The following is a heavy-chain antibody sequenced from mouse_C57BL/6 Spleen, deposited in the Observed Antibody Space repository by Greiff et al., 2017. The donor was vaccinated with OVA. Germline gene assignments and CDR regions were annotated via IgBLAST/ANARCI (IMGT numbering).Heavy chain of an antibody. V-gene: IGHV5-4*01. CDR2: ISDGGSYT. Sequence: EVQVVESGGGLVKPGGSLKLSCAASGFTFSSYAMSWVRQTPEKRLEWVATISDGGSYTYYPDNVKGRFTISRDNAKNNLYLQMSHLKSEDTAMYYCARYYDGYLDYWGQGTTLTVSS. CDR1: GFTFSSYA. D-gene: IGHD2-3*01. J-gene: IGHJ2*01. CDR3: ARYYDGYLDY.